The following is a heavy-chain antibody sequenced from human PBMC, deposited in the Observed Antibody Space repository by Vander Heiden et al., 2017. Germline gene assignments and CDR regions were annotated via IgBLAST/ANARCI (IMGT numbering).Heavy chain of an antibody. J-gene: IGHJ4*02. D-gene: IGHD2-15*01. CDR3: ARDRERWYDY. V-gene: IGHV3-48*02. CDR2: ISSSSRTI. Sequence: EVQLVESGGGLVQPGGSLRLSCAASGFTFSSYSMNGVGQAPGKGLEWVSYISSSSRTIYYADSVKGRFTISRDKVKNSLYLQMNSLRDEDTAVYYCARDRERWYDYWGQGTLVTVSS. CDR1: GFTFSSYS.